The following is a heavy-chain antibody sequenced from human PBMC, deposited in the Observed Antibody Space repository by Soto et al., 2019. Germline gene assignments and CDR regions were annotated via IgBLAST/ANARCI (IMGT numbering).Heavy chain of an antibody. V-gene: IGHV4-31*02. J-gene: IGHJ5*02. CDR2: INYSGST. CDR3: ARVFSDSSSFFDP. CDR1: GGSISSGGYY. D-gene: IGHD6-13*01. Sequence: SETLSLTCTVSGGSISSGGYYWSWIRQHPGKGLEWIGYINYSGSTYYNPSLKSRVTISVDTSKNQFSLKLSSVTAADTAVYYCARVFSDSSSFFDPWGQGTLVTAPQ.